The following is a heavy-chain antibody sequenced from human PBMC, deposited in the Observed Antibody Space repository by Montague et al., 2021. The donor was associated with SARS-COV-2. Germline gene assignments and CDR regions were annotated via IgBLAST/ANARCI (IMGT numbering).Heavy chain of an antibody. J-gene: IGHJ4*02. CDR1: GFSLINNGVG. CDR2: IYWNDDK. D-gene: IGHD6-19*01. Sequence: PALVKPTQTLTLTCTFSGFSLINNGVGVGWIRQPPGKALECLALIYWNDDKRYTPSLKNRLTVTKDISKNQVVLTMTNMEPVDTGTHYCAHKKSGWPIEFGYWGQGILVTVSS. V-gene: IGHV2-5*01. CDR3: AHKKSGWPIEFGY.